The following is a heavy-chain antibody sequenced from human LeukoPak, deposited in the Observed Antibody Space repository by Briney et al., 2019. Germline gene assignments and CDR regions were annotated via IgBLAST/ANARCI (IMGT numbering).Heavy chain of an antibody. CDR3: ARGNGYSYGYLDY. Sequence: PGGSLRLSCAASGFTFSSYGMHWVRQAPGKGLEWVAVISYDGSNKYYADSVEGRFTISRDNSKNTLYLQMNSLRAEDTAVYYCARGNGYSYGYLDYWGQGTLVTVSS. CDR1: GFTFSSYG. D-gene: IGHD5-18*01. CDR2: ISYDGSNK. V-gene: IGHV3-30*03. J-gene: IGHJ4*02.